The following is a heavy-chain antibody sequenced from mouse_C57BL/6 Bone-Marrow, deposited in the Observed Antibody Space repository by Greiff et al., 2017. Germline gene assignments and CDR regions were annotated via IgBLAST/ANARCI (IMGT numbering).Heavy chain of an antibody. CDR3: ARYPYYYGSGYYDAMDY. D-gene: IGHD1-1*01. J-gene: IGHJ4*01. CDR2: IYPRSGNT. V-gene: IGHV1-81*01. CDR1: GYTFTSYG. Sequence: QVQLQQSGAELARPGASVKLSCKASGYTFTSYGISWVKQRTGQGLEWIGEIYPRSGNTYYNEKFKGKATLTADKSSSTAYMELRSRTSEDSAVYFWARYPYYYGSGYYDAMDYWGQGTSVTVSS.